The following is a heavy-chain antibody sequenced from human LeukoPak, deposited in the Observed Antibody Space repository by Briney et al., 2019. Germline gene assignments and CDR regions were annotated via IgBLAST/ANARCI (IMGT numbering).Heavy chain of an antibody. CDR1: SGSISSYY. CDR3: TRGTETVNYFDY. Sequence: SETLSLTCTVSSGSISSYYWSWIRQPPGKGLEWMGYISYSGSTNYNPSLQSRVTISVDTSKNQFSLRLTSVTAADTAVYYCTRGTETVNYFDYWGQGTLVTVSS. J-gene: IGHJ4*02. V-gene: IGHV4-59*08. D-gene: IGHD2-21*02. CDR2: ISYSGST.